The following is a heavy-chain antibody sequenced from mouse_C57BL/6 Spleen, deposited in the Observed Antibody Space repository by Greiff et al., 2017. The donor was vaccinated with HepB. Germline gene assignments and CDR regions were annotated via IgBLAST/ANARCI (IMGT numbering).Heavy chain of an antibody. CDR1: GYTFTSYW. CDR3: ATSYGYDEGTWFAY. V-gene: IGHV1-52*01. D-gene: IGHD2-2*01. Sequence: VQLQQPGAELVRPGSSVKLSCKASGYTFTSYWMHWVKQRPIQGLEWIGNIDPSDSETHYNQKFKDKATLTVDKSSSTAYMQLSSLTSEDSAVYYCATSYGYDEGTWFAYWGQGTLVTVSA. CDR2: IDPSDSET. J-gene: IGHJ3*01.